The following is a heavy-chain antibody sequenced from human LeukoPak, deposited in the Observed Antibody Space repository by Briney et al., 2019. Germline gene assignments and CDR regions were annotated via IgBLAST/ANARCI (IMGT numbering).Heavy chain of an antibody. V-gene: IGHV1-2*02. CDR1: GYTFTGYY. CDR2: IYPNIGGT. Sequence: SSVKVSCKASGYTFTGYYMHWVRQAPGQGLEWIGWIYPNIGGTNYAQKFQGRVTMTRDTSISTAYMELSRLRSDDTAVYYCAAGYSSSWYAIGYYYYGMDVWGQGTTVTVSS. J-gene: IGHJ6*02. CDR3: AAGYSSSWYAIGYYYYGMDV. D-gene: IGHD6-13*01.